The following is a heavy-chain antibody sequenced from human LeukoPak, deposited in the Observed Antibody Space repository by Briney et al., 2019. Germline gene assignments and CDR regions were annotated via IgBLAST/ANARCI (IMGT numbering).Heavy chain of an antibody. CDR3: ARDCSSTSCSDY. V-gene: IGHV1-18*01. CDR1: GYTFPSYG. D-gene: IGHD2-2*01. CDR2: LSAYNDNT. J-gene: IGHJ4*02. Sequence: GSVKVSCKASGYTFPSYGISWVRQAPGQGLEWMGWLSAYNDNTNYTQKLQGRVTMTTDTSTSTAHMELRSLRSDDTAVYYCARDCSSTSCSDYWGQGTLVTVSS.